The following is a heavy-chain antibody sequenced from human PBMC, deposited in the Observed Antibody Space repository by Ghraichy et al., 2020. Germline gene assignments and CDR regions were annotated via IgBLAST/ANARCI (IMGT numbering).Heavy chain of an antibody. Sequence: GALRLSCTASGFTFNSYAMSWVRQAPGKGLEWVSDISGSGDNTYYAQSVKGRFTISRDNSKNTLYLQMNSLRADDTAVYYCAKRGAASAATSWFDPWDQGTLVIVSS. CDR1: GFTFNSYA. J-gene: IGHJ5*02. CDR2: ISGSGDNT. V-gene: IGHV3-23*01. D-gene: IGHD2-15*01. CDR3: AKRGAASAATSWFDP.